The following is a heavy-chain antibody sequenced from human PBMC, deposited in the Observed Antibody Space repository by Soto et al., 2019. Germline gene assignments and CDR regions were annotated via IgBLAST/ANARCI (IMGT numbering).Heavy chain of an antibody. CDR3: TTRGRYYDFWSGYLGYYYYMDV. J-gene: IGHJ6*03. D-gene: IGHD3-3*01. CDR2: IKSKTDGGTT. Sequence: GGSLRLSCAASGFTFSNAWMSWVRQAPGKGLEWVGRIKSKTDGGTTDYAAPVKGRFTISRDDSKNTLYLQMNSLKTEDTAVYYCTTRGRYYDFWSGYLGYYYYMDVWGKGTTVTVSS. V-gene: IGHV3-15*01. CDR1: GFTFSNAW.